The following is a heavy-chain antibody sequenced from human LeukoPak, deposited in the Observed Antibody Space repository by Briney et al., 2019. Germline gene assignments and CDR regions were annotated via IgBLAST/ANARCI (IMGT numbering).Heavy chain of an antibody. J-gene: IGHJ6*02. CDR3: ARDSTVLPAGIIELNYYYGMDV. V-gene: IGHV4-4*07. D-gene: IGHD2-2*01. CDR1: GGSISSYY. Sequence: SETLSLTCTVSGGSISSYYWSWIRQPAGKGLEWIGRIYTSGSTNYNPSLKSRVTMSVDTSKNQFSLKLSSVTAADTAVYYCARDSTVLPAGIIELNYYYGMDVWGQGTTVTVSS. CDR2: IYTSGST.